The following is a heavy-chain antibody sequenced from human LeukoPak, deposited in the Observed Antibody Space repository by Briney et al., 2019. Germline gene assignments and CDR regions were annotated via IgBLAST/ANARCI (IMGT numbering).Heavy chain of an antibody. Sequence: GGSLGLSCAASGFTFSSYAMSWVRQALGKGLEWVSAISGSGGVTYYADSVKGRFTISRDNSKNTLYLQMNSLRAEDTAVYYCAKQSDSYAYRAYDYWGQGTLVTVSS. CDR1: GFTFSSYA. J-gene: IGHJ4*02. CDR3: AKQSDSYAYRAYDY. V-gene: IGHV3-23*01. CDR2: ISGSGGVT. D-gene: IGHD5-18*01.